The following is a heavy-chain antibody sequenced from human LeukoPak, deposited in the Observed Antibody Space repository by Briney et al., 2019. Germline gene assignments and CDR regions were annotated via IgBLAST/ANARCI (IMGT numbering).Heavy chain of an antibody. V-gene: IGHV4-4*07. J-gene: IGHJ6*02. Sequence: SETLSLTCTVSGAPINDYYWNWVRQPAGKGLEWIVRILGSGSTNYSPSLKSRVTMTVDTSKNQLSLKVMSVTAADTAVYYCAKGGDYYQGMDVWGQGTTVSVSS. D-gene: IGHD3-10*01. CDR2: ILGSGST. CDR1: GAPINDYY. CDR3: AKGGDYYQGMDV.